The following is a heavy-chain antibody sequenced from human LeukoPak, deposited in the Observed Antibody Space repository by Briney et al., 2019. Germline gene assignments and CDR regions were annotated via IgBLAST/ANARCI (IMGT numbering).Heavy chain of an antibody. Sequence: VASVKVSCKASGYTFTGYYMHWVRQAPGQGLEWMGWINPNSGGTNYAQKFQGWVTMTRDTSISTAYMELSRLRSDDTAVYYCARERESSSWSGDAFDIWGQGTMVTVSS. CDR2: INPNSGGT. J-gene: IGHJ3*02. D-gene: IGHD6-13*01. CDR3: ARERESSSWSGDAFDI. V-gene: IGHV1-2*04. CDR1: GYTFTGYY.